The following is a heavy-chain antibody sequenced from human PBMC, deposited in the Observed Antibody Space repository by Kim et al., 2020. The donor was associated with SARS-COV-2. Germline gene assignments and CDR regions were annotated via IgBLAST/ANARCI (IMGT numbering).Heavy chain of an antibody. V-gene: IGHV4-34*01. J-gene: IGHJ6*02. CDR1: GGSFSGYY. CDR3: ASLNSIGYCSGGSCYPNYYYYGMDV. D-gene: IGHD2-15*01. CDR2: INHSGST. Sequence: SETLSLTCAVYGGSFSGYYWSWIRQPPGKGLEWIGEINHSGSTNYNPSFKSRVTISVDTSKNQFSLKLSSVTAADTAVYYCASLNSIGYCSGGSCYPNYYYYGMDVWGQGTTVTVSS.